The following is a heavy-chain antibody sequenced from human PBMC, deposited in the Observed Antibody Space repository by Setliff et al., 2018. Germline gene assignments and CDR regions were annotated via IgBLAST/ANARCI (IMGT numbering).Heavy chain of an antibody. D-gene: IGHD3-16*02. CDR2: INHSGST. Sequence: PSETLSLTCAVYGGSFSGYHWSWIRQPPGKGLEWIGEINHSGSTNYNPSLKSRVTISVDTSKNQFSLKLSSVTAADTAVYYCARGKVLYDYVWGSYRYEDYYYGMDVWGQGTTVTVS. CDR3: ARGKVLYDYVWGSYRYEDYYYGMDV. J-gene: IGHJ6*02. CDR1: GGSFSGYH. V-gene: IGHV4-34*01.